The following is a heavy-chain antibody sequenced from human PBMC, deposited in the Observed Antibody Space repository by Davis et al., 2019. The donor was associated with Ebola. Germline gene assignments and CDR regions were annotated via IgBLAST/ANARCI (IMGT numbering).Heavy chain of an antibody. CDR1: GGSISSGGYY. D-gene: IGHD3-3*01. CDR3: AREGARGVVVPADELPLFTIFGVVNPNPDAFDI. Sequence: PSETLSLTCTVSGGSISSGGYYWSWIRQHPGKGLEWIGYIYYSGSTYYNPSLKSRVTISVDTSKNQFSLKLSSVTAADTAVYYCAREGARGVVVPADELPLFTIFGVVNPNPDAFDIWGQGTMVTVSS. CDR2: IYYSGST. J-gene: IGHJ3*02. V-gene: IGHV4-31*03.